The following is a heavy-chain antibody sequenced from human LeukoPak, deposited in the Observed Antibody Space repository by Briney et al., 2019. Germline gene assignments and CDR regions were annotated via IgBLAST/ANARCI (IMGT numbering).Heavy chain of an antibody. Sequence: GGSLRLSCAAAGFTLSDYHMNWLRQAPGQGLEWLSSITTISHYIYYAGAVRGRITISRDNAKNSLYLQMNRLRGEDTAVYYCARSGGPGTYHQVRYNWFDPWGQGTLVTVSS. V-gene: IGHV3-21*01. CDR2: ITTISHYI. D-gene: IGHD3-10*01. CDR1: GFTLSDYH. CDR3: ARSGGPGTYHQVRYNWFDP. J-gene: IGHJ5*02.